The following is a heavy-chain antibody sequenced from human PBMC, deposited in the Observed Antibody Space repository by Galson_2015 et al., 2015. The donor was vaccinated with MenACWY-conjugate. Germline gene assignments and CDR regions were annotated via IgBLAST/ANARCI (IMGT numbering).Heavy chain of an antibody. CDR3: ARDSGDYDAFDI. Sequence: ETLSLTCTVSGGSISSYYWSWIRQPPGKGLEWIGYIYYSGSTNYNPSLKSRVTISVDTSKNQFSLKLSSVTAADTAVYYCARDSGDYDAFDIWGQGTMVTVSS. CDR2: IYYSGST. V-gene: IGHV4-59*01. J-gene: IGHJ3*02. D-gene: IGHD4-17*01. CDR1: GGSISSYY.